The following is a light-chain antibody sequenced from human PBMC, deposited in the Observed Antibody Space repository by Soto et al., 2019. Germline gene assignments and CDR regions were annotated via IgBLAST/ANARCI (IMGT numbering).Light chain of an antibody. V-gene: IGLV2-14*01. CDR1: SSDVGGYNY. CDR2: DVS. CDR3: TSYTSSSSYV. Sequence: QSALTQPASVSGSPGQSITIYCTGTSSDVGGYNYVSWYQQHPGKAPKLMIYDVSNRPSEISNRFSGSKSGNTASLTISGLQAEDEADYYCTSYTSSSSYVFGTGTKVTVL. J-gene: IGLJ1*01.